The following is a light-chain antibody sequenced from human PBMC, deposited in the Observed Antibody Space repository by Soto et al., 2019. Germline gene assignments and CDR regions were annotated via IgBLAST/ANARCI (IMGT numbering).Light chain of an antibody. CDR1: SSDVGGYNF. Sequence: QSALTQPASVSGSPGQSITISCTGTSSDVGGYNFVSWYQQRPGKAPKLMIFDVSNRPSGVSNRFSASKSGDTASLTISGLQAEDEADYYCSSYTSSSTPYVFGTGTKVT. CDR2: DVS. J-gene: IGLJ1*01. CDR3: SSYTSSSTPYV. V-gene: IGLV2-14*01.